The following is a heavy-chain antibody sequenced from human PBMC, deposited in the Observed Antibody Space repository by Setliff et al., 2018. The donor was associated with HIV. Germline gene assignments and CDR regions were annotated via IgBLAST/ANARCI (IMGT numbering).Heavy chain of an antibody. D-gene: IGHD3-16*01. Sequence: SETLSLTCTVSGGSITSKNYYWSWIRQHPGKGLEWIGYIYYSGSTYYNPSLKSRVTISVDTSKNQFSLKLSSVTAADTAVYYCARGSAGDMITFGGFDYWGQGTLVTVSS. V-gene: IGHV4-31*03. CDR2: IYYSGST. CDR3: ARGSAGDMITFGGFDY. J-gene: IGHJ4*02. CDR1: GGSITSKNYY.